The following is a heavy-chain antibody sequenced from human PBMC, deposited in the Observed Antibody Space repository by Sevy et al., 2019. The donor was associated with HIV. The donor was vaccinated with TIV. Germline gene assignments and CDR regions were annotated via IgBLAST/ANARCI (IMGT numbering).Heavy chain of an antibody. D-gene: IGHD4-17*01. CDR3: ASSGDSWYFDL. CDR2: IKQDGSEK. CDR1: GFTCSSYW. J-gene: IGHJ2*01. V-gene: IGHV3-7*01. Sequence: GGSLRLSCAASGFTCSSYWMSWVRQAPGKGLEWVANIKQDGSEKYYVDSVKGRFTISRDNAKNSLYLQMNSLRAEDTDVYYCASSGDSWYFDLWGRGTLANVSS.